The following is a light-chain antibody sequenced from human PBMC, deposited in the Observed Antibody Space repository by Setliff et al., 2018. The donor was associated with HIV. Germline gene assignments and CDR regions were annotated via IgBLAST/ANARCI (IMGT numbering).Light chain of an antibody. Sequence: DIDMIQSPSSLSASIGDRVIITCRPSQSIVEFLNWYQQIPGKAPKLLIHNTVHLQSGVPSRFSGSVSRSNFSLTITNLQSDDLATYFCQQTYRTPWTFGRGTKVDIK. CDR1: QSIVEF. CDR2: NTV. CDR3: QQTYRTPWT. J-gene: IGKJ1*01. V-gene: IGKV1-39*01.